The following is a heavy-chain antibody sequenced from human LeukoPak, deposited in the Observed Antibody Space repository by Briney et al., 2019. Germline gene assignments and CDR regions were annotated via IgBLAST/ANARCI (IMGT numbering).Heavy chain of an antibody. J-gene: IGHJ4*02. V-gene: IGHV4-39*01. CDR2: LFYSGST. CDR1: GGSINSNYY. CDR3: ARQPPYHYDTTGWDY. D-gene: IGHD3-16*01. Sequence: PSETLSLTCTVSGGSINSNYYWGWVRRPPGKGREWIGSLFYSGSTYYNPSLKSRVTLSVETSKNQFSLNLNSVTAADTAVYYCARQPPYHYDTTGWDYWGQGIVVTVSS.